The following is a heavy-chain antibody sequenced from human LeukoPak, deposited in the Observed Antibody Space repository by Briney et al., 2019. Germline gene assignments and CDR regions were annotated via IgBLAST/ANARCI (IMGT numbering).Heavy chain of an antibody. CDR1: GGTFSSYA. Sequence: SVKVSCKASGGTFSSYAISWVRQAPGQGLEWMGRVIPIFGTANYAQKFQGRVTITTDESTSTAYMELSSLRSEDTAVYYCASGSYYVFELRDWGQGTLVTVSS. CDR3: ASGSYYVFELRD. J-gene: IGHJ4*02. CDR2: VIPIFGTA. D-gene: IGHD1-26*01. V-gene: IGHV1-69*05.